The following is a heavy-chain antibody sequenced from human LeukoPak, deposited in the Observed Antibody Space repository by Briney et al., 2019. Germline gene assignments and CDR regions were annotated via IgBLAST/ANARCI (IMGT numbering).Heavy chain of an antibody. Sequence: RSLRLSCAASGFTFSSYGMHWVRQAPGKGLEWVAVISYDGSNKYYADSVKGRFTISRDNAKNSLYLQMDSLRAEDTAVYYCARDRGSITLVRGVNYYWGQGTLVTVSS. J-gene: IGHJ4*02. CDR2: ISYDGSNK. CDR1: GFTFSSYG. D-gene: IGHD3-10*01. CDR3: ARDRGSITLVRGVNYY. V-gene: IGHV3-30*03.